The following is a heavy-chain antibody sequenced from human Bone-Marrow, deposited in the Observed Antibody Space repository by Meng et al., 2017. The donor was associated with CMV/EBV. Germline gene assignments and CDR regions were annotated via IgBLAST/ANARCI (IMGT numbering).Heavy chain of an antibody. J-gene: IGHJ4*02. CDR3: AKLQSPTGFDY. CDR1: GFTFSSYE. CDR2: ISGSGGNT. V-gene: IGHV3-23*01. Sequence: GESLKISCAASGFTFSSYEMNWVRQAPGKGLEWVSAISGSGGNTYYADSVKGRFTISRDNSKNTLYLQMSSLRADDTAVYYCAKLQSPTGFDYWGRGTLVTVSS.